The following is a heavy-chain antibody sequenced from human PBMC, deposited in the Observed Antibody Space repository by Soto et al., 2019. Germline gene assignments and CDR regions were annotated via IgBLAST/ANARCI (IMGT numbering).Heavy chain of an antibody. Sequence: PGGSLRLSCAASGFTFSSYAMSWVRQAPGKGLEWVSAISGSGGSTYYADSVKGRFTISRDNSKNTLYLQMNSLRVDDTAVYYCVRARATDSRPDYWGQGTLVTVSS. CDR2: ISGSGGST. J-gene: IGHJ4*02. V-gene: IGHV3-23*01. D-gene: IGHD3-22*01. CDR1: GFTFSSYA. CDR3: VRARATDSRPDY.